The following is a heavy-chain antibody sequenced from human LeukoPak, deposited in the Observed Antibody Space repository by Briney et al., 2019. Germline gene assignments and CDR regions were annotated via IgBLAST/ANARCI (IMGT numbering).Heavy chain of an antibody. Sequence: GGSLRLSCAASGFTVSSNYMSWVRQAPGKGLEWVSVIYSGGSTYYADSVKGRFTISRDNSKNTLYLQMNSVRAEDTAVYYCARMNKPRSYPLYYFDYWGQGTLVTVSS. D-gene: IGHD1/OR15-1a*01. CDR3: ARMNKPRSYPLYYFDY. CDR2: IYSGGST. J-gene: IGHJ4*02. V-gene: IGHV3-66*01. CDR1: GFTVSSNY.